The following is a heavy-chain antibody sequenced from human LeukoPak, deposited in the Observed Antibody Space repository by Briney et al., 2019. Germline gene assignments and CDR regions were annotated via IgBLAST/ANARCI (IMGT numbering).Heavy chain of an antibody. D-gene: IGHD3-9*01. V-gene: IGHV1-46*01. J-gene: IGHJ2*01. CDR3: ARDSAGYSPRGYFDL. CDR1: GYTFTGYY. Sequence: ASVKVSCKASGYTFTGYYMHWVRQAPGQGLEWMGIINPSGGSTSYAQKFQGRVTMTRDTSTSTVYMELSSLRSEDTAVYYCARDSAGYSPRGYFDLWGRGTLVTVSS. CDR2: INPSGGST.